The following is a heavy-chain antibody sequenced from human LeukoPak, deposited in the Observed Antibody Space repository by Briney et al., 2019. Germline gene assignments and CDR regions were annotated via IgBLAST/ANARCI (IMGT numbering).Heavy chain of an antibody. Sequence: GGSLRLSCAASGFTFSEFEMNWVRQAPGKGLEWVSDISSGGTTIFYGDPVKGRFTISRDNAKNSLYLQMNSLRDEDTAIYFCTRGLVVWGQGALVTVSS. J-gene: IGHJ4*02. D-gene: IGHD2-2*01. CDR1: GFTFSEFE. CDR3: TRGLVV. CDR2: ISSGGTTI. V-gene: IGHV3-48*03.